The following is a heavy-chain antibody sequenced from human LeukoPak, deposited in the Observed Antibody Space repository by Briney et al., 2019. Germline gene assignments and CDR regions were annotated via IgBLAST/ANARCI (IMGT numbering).Heavy chain of an antibody. D-gene: IGHD3-16*01. CDR3: ARLEEDLTLGVAGYWFVP. CDR2: IYPSDSDT. CDR1: GYSFSTYW. J-gene: IGHJ5*02. V-gene: IGHV5-51*01. Sequence: GESLKISCQGSGYSFSTYWIGWVRQMPGKGLEWMGIIYPSDSDTRYSPSFQGQVTISADKSINTAYLQWSSLRASDTAMYYCARLEEDLTLGVAGYWFVPWGQGTLVTVS.